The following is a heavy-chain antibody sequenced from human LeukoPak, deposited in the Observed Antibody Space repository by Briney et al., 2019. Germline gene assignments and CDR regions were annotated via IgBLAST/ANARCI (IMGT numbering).Heavy chain of an antibody. V-gene: IGHV1-2*02. CDR1: GYTFTGYY. D-gene: IGHD6-13*01. J-gene: IGHJ1*01. Sequence: ASVKVSCKASGYTFTGYYIHWVRQAPGQGLEWMGWINPGSGDTGCAQKFQGRVTMTRDTSISTAYMELSRLRSDDTAMYYCANDQQGGYFQHWGQGTLVTVSS. CDR2: INPGSGDT. CDR3: ANDQQGGYFQH.